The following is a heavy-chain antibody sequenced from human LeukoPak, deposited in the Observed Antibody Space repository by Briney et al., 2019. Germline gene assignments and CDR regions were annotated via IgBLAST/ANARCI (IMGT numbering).Heavy chain of an antibody. CDR1: GFTFSSYA. CDR2: ISGSGGST. J-gene: IGHJ4*02. D-gene: IGHD4-17*01. V-gene: IGHV3-23*01. Sequence: PGGSLRLSCAASGFTFSSYAMSWVRQAPGKGVEWVSAISGSGGSTYYADSVKGRFTISRDNSKNNVYLEMNSLRAEDTAVYYCARASTVTPGYWGQGTLVTVSS. CDR3: ARASTVTPGY.